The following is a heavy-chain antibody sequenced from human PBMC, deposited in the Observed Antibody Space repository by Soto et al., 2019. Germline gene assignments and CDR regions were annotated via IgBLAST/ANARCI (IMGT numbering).Heavy chain of an antibody. CDR1: GFTLDKYT. V-gene: IGHV3-53*01. Sequence: GSLRLSCAAFGFTLDKYTMGWVRQAPGKGLEWVAESFSSGGTQYADSVKGRFTISRDNSRNMVFLQMNGLRVEDTALYYCARDREPDGIWTFDLWGQGALVTVSS. J-gene: IGHJ4*02. D-gene: IGHD3-9*01. CDR3: ARDREPDGIWTFDL. CDR2: SFSSGGT.